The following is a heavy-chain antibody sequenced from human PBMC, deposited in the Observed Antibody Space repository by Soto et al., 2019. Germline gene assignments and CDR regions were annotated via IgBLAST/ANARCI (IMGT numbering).Heavy chain of an antibody. J-gene: IGHJ3*02. Sequence: SETLSLTCTVSGGSISSYYWSWIRQPPGKGLEWIGYIYYSGSTNYNPSLKSRVTISVDTSKNQFSLKLSSVTAADTAVYYCARPIMTGYYIGAFDSWGQGTMVTVSS. D-gene: IGHD3-9*01. CDR3: ARPIMTGYYIGAFDS. V-gene: IGHV4-59*08. CDR1: GGSISSYY. CDR2: IYYSGST.